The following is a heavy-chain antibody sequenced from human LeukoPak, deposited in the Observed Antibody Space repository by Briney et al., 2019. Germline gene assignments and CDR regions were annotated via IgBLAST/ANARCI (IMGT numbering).Heavy chain of an antibody. D-gene: IGHD6-19*01. Sequence: PGGSLRLSCAASGFSISRYWMSWVRQAPGKGLEWVANIKQDGSEKSYVDSVKGRFTISRDNTKNSLYLQMNSLRAEDTAVYFCAREWAGPSFDYWGQGTLVTVSS. J-gene: IGHJ4*02. CDR1: GFSISRYW. V-gene: IGHV3-7*01. CDR3: AREWAGPSFDY. CDR2: IKQDGSEK.